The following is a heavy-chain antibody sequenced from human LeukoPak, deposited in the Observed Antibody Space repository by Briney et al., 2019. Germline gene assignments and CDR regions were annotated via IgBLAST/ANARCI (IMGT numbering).Heavy chain of an antibody. Sequence: PSQTLSLTCTVSGGSISSGSYYWSWIRQPAGKGLEWIGRIYTSGSTNYNPSLKSRVTISVDTSKNQFSLKLSSVTAADTAVYYCARGVRQLVRVDYWGQGTLVTVSS. CDR1: GGSISSGSYY. CDR3: ARGVRQLVRVDY. J-gene: IGHJ4*02. V-gene: IGHV4-61*02. CDR2: IYTSGST. D-gene: IGHD6-13*01.